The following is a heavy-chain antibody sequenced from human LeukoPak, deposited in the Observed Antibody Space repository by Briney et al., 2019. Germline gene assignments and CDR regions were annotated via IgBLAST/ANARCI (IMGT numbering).Heavy chain of an antibody. Sequence: SSETLSLTCTVSGGSISSSYLSWIRQPPGKGLEWIGYIYYTGSTNYNPSLKSRVTILADTSKNQFSLKLSSVTAADTAVYYCAGGLRLEYLYDYWGQGTLVTVAS. CDR3: AGGLRLEYLYDY. V-gene: IGHV4-59*01. J-gene: IGHJ4*02. D-gene: IGHD5-12*01. CDR1: GGSISSSY. CDR2: IYYTGST.